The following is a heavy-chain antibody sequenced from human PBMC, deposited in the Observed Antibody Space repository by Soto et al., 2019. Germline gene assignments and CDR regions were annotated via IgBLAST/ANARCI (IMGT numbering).Heavy chain of an antibody. Sequence: GASVKVSCKASGGTFSSYAISWVRQAPGQGPEWMGGIIPIFGTANYAQKFQGRVTITADESTSTAYMELSSLRSEDTAVYYCASYGSGRPYYYYYGMDVWGQGTTVTVPS. J-gene: IGHJ6*02. D-gene: IGHD3-10*01. V-gene: IGHV1-69*13. CDR2: IIPIFGTA. CDR1: GGTFSSYA. CDR3: ASYGSGRPYYYYYGMDV.